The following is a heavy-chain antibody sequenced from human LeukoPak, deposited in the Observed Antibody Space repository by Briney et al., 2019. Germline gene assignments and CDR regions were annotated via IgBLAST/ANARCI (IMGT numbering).Heavy chain of an antibody. V-gene: IGHV3-20*04. Sequence: PGGSLRLSCAASGFNFDDYVMTWVRQAPGKGLEWVSGINWNGGSRGYADSVKGRFTISRDNAKNSLYLQMNSLRAEDTAVYYCAKFTRTLVRGALVNWGQGTLVTVSS. CDR3: AKFTRTLVRGALVN. J-gene: IGHJ4*02. CDR1: GFNFDDYV. D-gene: IGHD3-10*01. CDR2: INWNGGSR.